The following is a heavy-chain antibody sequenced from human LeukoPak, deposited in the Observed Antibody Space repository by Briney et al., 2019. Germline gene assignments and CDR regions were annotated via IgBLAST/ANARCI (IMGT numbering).Heavy chain of an antibody. CDR2: IKQDGSET. CDR3: ARDFWGAYRVDYFDY. Sequence: GGSLRLSYAASAFTFRNYWMSWVRRAPGKGLEWVANIKQDGSETYYVDSVRGRFTISRDNATKSLYLQMNSLRAEDTAVYYCARDFWGAYRVDYFDYWGQGTLVTVSS. CDR1: AFTFRNYW. J-gene: IGHJ4*02. D-gene: IGHD3-3*01. V-gene: IGHV3-7*01.